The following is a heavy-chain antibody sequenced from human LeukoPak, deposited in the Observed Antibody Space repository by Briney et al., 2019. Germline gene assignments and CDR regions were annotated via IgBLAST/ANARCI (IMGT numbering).Heavy chain of an antibody. D-gene: IGHD3-22*01. J-gene: IGHJ4*02. CDR2: ISGSGGST. Sequence: GGSLRLSCAASGFTFSSYAMSWVRQAPGKGLEWVSAISGSGGSTYYADSVKGRFTISRDNSKNTLYLQMNSLRAEDTAVYYCAKSVDNSGYYLGFDYWGQGTLVTVSS. CDR1: GFTFSSYA. V-gene: IGHV3-23*01. CDR3: AKSVDNSGYYLGFDY.